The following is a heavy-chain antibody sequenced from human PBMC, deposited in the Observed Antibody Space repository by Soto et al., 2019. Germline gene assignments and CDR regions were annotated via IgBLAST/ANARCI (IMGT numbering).Heavy chain of an antibody. CDR2: IIPIFGTA. D-gene: IGHD6-13*01. V-gene: IGHV1-69*13. CDR1: GGTFSSYA. J-gene: IGHJ4*02. Sequence: SVKVSCKASGGTFSSYAISWVRQAPGQGLEWMGGIIPIFGTANYAQKFQGRVPVTADESTSTAYMELSSLRSEDTAVYYCARVLGVTQPYSSSWHFDYWGQGTQVTVSS. CDR3: ARVLGVTQPYSSSWHFDY.